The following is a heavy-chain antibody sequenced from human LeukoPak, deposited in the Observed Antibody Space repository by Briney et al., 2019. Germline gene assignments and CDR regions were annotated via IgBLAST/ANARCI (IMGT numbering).Heavy chain of an antibody. CDR1: GFTFSSYA. Sequence: GGSLRLSCAASGFTFSSYAMSWVCQAPGKGLEWVSAISGSGGSTYYADSVKGRFTISRDNSKNTLYLQMNSLRAEDTAVYYCARGGITVVRGVKRDYGMDVWGQGTTVTVSS. CDR3: ARGGITVVRGVKRDYGMDV. J-gene: IGHJ6*02. D-gene: IGHD3-10*01. CDR2: ISGSGGST. V-gene: IGHV3-23*01.